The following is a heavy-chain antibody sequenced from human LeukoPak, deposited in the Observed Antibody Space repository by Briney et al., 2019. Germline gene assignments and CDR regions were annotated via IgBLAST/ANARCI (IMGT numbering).Heavy chain of an antibody. CDR3: ARGTAVTALFDY. V-gene: IGHV3-30*14. CDR2: ISYDGSYT. J-gene: IGHJ4*02. D-gene: IGHD4-17*01. CDR1: GFTFSSYT. Sequence: GRSLRLSCAASGFTFSSYTMHWVRQAPGMGLQWVAVISYDGSYTYYSDSVKGRFTISRDSSKNTLYLQMNNPTTDDTAVYYCARGTAVTALFDYWAREPWSPSP.